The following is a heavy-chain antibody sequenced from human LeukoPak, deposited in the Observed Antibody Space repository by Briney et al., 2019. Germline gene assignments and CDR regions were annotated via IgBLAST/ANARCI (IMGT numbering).Heavy chain of an antibody. Sequence: GGSLRLSCAASGLTVTNNYWVWVRQPPGKGPEWISLIYSNGDTRYADSVKGRFTFSRDNSKNTLYLQMNSLRAEDTAVYYCTYGDYPLTYWGQGTLVSVSS. CDR2: IYSNGDT. D-gene: IGHD4-17*01. CDR3: TYGDYPLTY. V-gene: IGHV3-66*01. CDR1: GLTVTNNY. J-gene: IGHJ4*02.